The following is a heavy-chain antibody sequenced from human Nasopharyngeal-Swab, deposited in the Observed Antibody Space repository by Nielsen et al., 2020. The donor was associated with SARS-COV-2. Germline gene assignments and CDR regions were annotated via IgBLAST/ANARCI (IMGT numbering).Heavy chain of an antibody. CDR1: GGSISSYY. D-gene: IGHD3-22*01. CDR2: IYYSGST. CDR3: ARERDYYDSSGYFNGYYYYMDV. V-gene: IGHV4-59*01. J-gene: IGHJ6*03. Sequence: SETLSLTCTVSGGSISSYYWSWIRQPPGKGLEWIGYIYYSGSTNYNPSLKSRVTISVDTSKNQFSLKLSSVTAADTAVYYCARERDYYDSSGYFNGYYYYMDVWGKGTTVTVSS.